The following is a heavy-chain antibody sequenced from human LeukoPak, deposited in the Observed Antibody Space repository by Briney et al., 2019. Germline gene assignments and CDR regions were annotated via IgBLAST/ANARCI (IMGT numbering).Heavy chain of an antibody. CDR1: GYSISSSNW. Sequence: PSETLSLTCAVSGYSISSSNWWGWIRQPPGKGLEWIGYIYYSGSTYYNPSLKSRVTMSVDTSKNQFPLKLSSVTAVDTAVYYCARNGGVYGNAFDYWGQGTLVTVSS. J-gene: IGHJ4*02. D-gene: IGHD1-1*01. V-gene: IGHV4-28*01. CDR3: ARNGGVYGNAFDY. CDR2: IYYSGST.